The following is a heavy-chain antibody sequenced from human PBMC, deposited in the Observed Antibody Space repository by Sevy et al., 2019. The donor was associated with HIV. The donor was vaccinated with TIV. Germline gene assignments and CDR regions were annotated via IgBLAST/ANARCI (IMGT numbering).Heavy chain of an antibody. CDR3: ARVRFCSGGSCAGYFDL. D-gene: IGHD2-15*01. V-gene: IGHV1-8*01. J-gene: IGHJ2*01. Sequence: ASVKVSCKASGYIFTSYDINWVRQATGQGLEWMGWMNPNSGNTGYTQKFQGRVTMTRDTSISTAYMELGSLGSEDTAVYYCARVRFCSGGSCAGYFDLWGRGTLVTVSS. CDR1: GYIFTSYD. CDR2: MNPNSGNT.